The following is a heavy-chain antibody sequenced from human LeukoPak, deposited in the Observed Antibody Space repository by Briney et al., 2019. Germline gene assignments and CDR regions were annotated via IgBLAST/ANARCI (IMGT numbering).Heavy chain of an antibody. V-gene: IGHV4-61*02. J-gene: IGHJ4*02. D-gene: IGHD3-10*01. CDR3: ARDRNYYGSGSRPYYFDY. Sequence: SETLSLTCTVSGGSISSGSYYWSWIRQPAGKGLEWIGRIYTSGSTNYNPSLKSRVTISVDTSKNQFFLKLSSVTAADTAVYYCARDRNYYGSGSRPYYFDYWGQGTLVTVSS. CDR1: GGSISSGSYY. CDR2: IYTSGST.